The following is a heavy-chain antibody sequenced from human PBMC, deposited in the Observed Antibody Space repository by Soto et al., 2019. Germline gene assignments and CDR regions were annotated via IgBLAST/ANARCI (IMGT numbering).Heavy chain of an antibody. CDR1: GGSISSSSYY. Sequence: SETLSLTCTVSGGSISSSSYYWGWIRQPPGKGLEWIGSIYYSGSTYYNPSLKSRVTISVDTSKNQFSLKLSSVTAADTAVYHCARHAGATTSSTFDYWGRGTLVTVSS. J-gene: IGHJ4*02. CDR3: ARHAGATTSSTFDY. V-gene: IGHV4-39*01. D-gene: IGHD1-26*01. CDR2: IYYSGST.